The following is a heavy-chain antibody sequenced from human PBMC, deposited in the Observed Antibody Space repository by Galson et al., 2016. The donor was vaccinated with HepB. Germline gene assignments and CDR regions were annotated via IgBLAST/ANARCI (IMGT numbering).Heavy chain of an antibody. D-gene: IGHD2-15*01. CDR1: GFSFNIFS. V-gene: IGHV3-48*01. J-gene: IGHJ3*01. CDR2: SDTTSTTT. Sequence: SLRLSCAASGFSFNIFSVSWVRQAPGKGLEWISYSDTTSTTTYYAESVRGRFTISRDNAKRLVHLQLSGLRVDDTAVYYCARDRGYCTGGNCYRFFDFWGKGIMVTVSS. CDR3: ARDRGYCTGGNCYRFFDF.